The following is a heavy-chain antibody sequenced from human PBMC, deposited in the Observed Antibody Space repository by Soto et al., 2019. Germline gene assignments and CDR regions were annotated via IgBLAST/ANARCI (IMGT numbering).Heavy chain of an antibody. CDR3: GGEGGRSGGNYYYMDV. J-gene: IGHJ6*03. Sequence: GGSLRLSCAASGFTFSNQAMRWVRQAPGKGLEWVSAISSGGDNTFYADSVKGRFTVSRDNSKNTLYLQMNSPRAQDTAIYYSGGEGGRSGGNYYYMDVWGKGTTVTVSS. CDR2: ISSGGDNT. CDR1: GFTFSNQA. V-gene: IGHV3-23*01. D-gene: IGHD3-10*01.